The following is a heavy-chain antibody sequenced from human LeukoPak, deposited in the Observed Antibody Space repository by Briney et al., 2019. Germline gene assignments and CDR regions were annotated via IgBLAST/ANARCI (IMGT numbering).Heavy chain of an antibody. CDR1: GYTFTSYT. CDR2: INAGNDDT. Sequence: ASVKVSCKASGYTFTSYTLHWVRQAPGQGLEWMGWINAGNDDTKYSQKFQGRVTITRDTSASTAYMELSSLRSEDTAVYYCVRITGDDYISSHFDYWGQGTLVTVSS. J-gene: IGHJ4*02. V-gene: IGHV1-3*01. CDR3: VRITGDDYISSHFDY. D-gene: IGHD4-11*01.